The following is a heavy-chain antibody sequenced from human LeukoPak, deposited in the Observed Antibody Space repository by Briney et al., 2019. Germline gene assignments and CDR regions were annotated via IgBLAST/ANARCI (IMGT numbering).Heavy chain of an antibody. V-gene: IGHV1-18*04. CDR2: ISAYSGHT. Sequence: ASVKVSCKASVYTLTNYGISWVRQAPGQGLEWMGWISAYSGHTKSVQKVQDRVTMTTDTSTNTAYIELRSLRSDDTAVYYCARDPRNYYDSSGDSVNFEYWGQGTLLTVSS. CDR3: ARDPRNYYDSSGDSVNFEY. CDR1: VYTLTNYG. J-gene: IGHJ4*02. D-gene: IGHD3-22*01.